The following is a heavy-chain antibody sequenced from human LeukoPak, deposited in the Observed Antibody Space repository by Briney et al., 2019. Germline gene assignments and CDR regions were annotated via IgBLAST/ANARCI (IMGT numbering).Heavy chain of an antibody. D-gene: IGHD3-22*01. J-gene: IGHJ4*02. CDR3: ARDGENYYDSSGYLH. Sequence: ASVKVSCKASGYTFTGYYIHWVRQAPGQGLEWMGWINPNSGGTNYAQKFQGRVTMTRDTSISTAYMELSRLRSDDTAVYYCARDGENYYDSSGYLHWGQGTLVTVSS. CDR1: GYTFTGYY. CDR2: INPNSGGT. V-gene: IGHV1-2*02.